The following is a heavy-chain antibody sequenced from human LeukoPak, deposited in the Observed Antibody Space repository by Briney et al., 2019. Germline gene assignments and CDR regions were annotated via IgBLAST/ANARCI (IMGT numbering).Heavy chain of an antibody. Sequence: GGSLRLSCVVSGFTFSSYRMSWVRQAPGKGLEWVANIKKDGSEKYYVDSVKGRFTISRDNAKNSLYLQMNSLRAEDTAVYYCARDLTYFDYWGQGTLVTVSS. CDR3: ARDLTYFDY. CDR1: GFTFSSYR. V-gene: IGHV3-7*01. J-gene: IGHJ4*02. CDR2: IKKDGSEK.